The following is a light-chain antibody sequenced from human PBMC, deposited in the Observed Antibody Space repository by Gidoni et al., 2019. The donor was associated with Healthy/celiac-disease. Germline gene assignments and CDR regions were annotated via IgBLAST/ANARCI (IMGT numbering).Light chain of an antibody. CDR3: LQDYNSPWT. CDR2: AAS. J-gene: IGKJ1*01. CDR1: QGIRND. Sequence: AIQMTQSPSSLAASVGDRVTITCRASQGIRNDLVWYQQKPGKAPKLLIYAASSFQSGVPSRFSGSGSGTDFTLTISSLQPEDFATYYCLQDYNSPWTFGQGTKVEIK. V-gene: IGKV1-6*01.